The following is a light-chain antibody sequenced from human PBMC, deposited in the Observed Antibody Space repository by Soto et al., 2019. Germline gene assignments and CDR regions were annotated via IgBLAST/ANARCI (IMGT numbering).Light chain of an antibody. J-gene: IGLJ3*02. Sequence: QSVLIQPPSVSGTRGQRVIISCSGSSSNIGSNSANWYQQLPGTAPGLLIYGDNKRPSRVPDRFSGSKSGTSASLAISGLQSGDEADYYCAAWDERLKGWMFGGGTKLTVL. CDR2: GDN. CDR3: AAWDERLKGWM. V-gene: IGLV1-44*01. CDR1: SSNIGSNS.